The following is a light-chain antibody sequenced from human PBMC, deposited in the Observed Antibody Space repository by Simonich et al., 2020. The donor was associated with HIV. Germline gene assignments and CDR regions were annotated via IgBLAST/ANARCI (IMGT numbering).Light chain of an antibody. J-gene: IGKJ4*01. CDR2: WAS. CDR3: QQYYSTPLT. V-gene: IGKV4-1*01. CDR1: QSVLYSSNNRNY. Sequence: DIVMTQSPDSLAVSLCERATINCKSSQSVLYSSNNRNYLAWYQQKPGQPPKLLIYWASTRESGVPDRFSGSGSWTDFTLTITSLQAEDVAVYYCQQYYSTPLTFGGGTKVEIK.